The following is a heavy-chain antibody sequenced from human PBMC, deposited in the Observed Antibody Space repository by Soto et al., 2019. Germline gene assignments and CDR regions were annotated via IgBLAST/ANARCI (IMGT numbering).Heavy chain of an antibody. Sequence: PGWSLRLSCAASGFTFSDYYISWIRQAPGKGLEWVSYISRSGATIYYTDSVKGRFTISRDNAKNSLYLQMNSLRAEDTAVYYCARADSNDHFDIWGQGTMVTVS. CDR2: ISRSGATI. CDR1: GFTFSDYY. V-gene: IGHV3-11*01. D-gene: IGHD2-15*01. J-gene: IGHJ3*02. CDR3: ARADSNDHFDI.